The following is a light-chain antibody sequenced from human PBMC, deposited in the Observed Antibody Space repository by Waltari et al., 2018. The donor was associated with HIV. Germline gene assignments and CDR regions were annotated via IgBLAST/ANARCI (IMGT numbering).Light chain of an antibody. CDR3: ISFTTTNSPHVL. CDR2: EVN. CDR1: SSDVGGYKS. J-gene: IGLJ2*01. V-gene: IGLV2-14*01. Sequence: QSALTQPASVSGSPGQSITISCTGTSSDVGGYKSVPWYQQHPGKAPKLMIYEVNNRPSGISDRFSGSKSANTASLTISGLQADDEADYYCISFTTTNSPHVLFGGGTKLTV.